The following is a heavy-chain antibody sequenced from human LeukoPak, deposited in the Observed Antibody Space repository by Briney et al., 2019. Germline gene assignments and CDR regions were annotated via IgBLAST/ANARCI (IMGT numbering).Heavy chain of an antibody. CDR3: ARDGGIGLDY. D-gene: IGHD2-21*01. V-gene: IGHV3-33*01. CDR1: GYTFSSYG. CDR2: IWYDESKK. J-gene: IGHJ4*02. Sequence: GSLRLSCVASGYTFSSYGMHWVRRAPGKGLQWVAVIWYDESKKYYTDSVKGRFTISRDVSKNTLYLQMNSLRAEDSAMYYCARDGGIGLDYWGQGTLVTVSS.